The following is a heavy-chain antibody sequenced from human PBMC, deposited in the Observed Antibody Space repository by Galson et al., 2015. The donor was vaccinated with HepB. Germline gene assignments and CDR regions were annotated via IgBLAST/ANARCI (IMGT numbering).Heavy chain of an antibody. Sequence: SLRLSCAASGFSFNDYAMHWVRQAPGKGLEWVSSITWNSDLIDYADSVRGRFIISRDNSKNSLYLQLNSLRAEDTAFYFCARDDRPGISVTETPGLFDYWGQGTLVTVSS. D-gene: IGHD6-19*01. J-gene: IGHJ4*02. V-gene: IGHV3-9*01. CDR3: ARDDRPGISVTETPGLFDY. CDR1: GFSFNDYA. CDR2: ITWNSDLI.